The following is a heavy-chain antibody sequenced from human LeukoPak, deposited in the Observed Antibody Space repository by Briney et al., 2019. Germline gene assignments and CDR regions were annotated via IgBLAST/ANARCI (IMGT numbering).Heavy chain of an antibody. CDR3: ARLQTEILWFGEFAAFDI. D-gene: IGHD3-10*01. J-gene: IGHJ3*02. CDR2: IYYSGST. Sequence: SETLSLTCTVSGGSISSSSYYWGWIRQPPGKGLEWIGSIYYSGSTYYNPSLKSRVTISVDTSKSQFSLKLSSVTAADTAVYYCARLQTEILWFGEFAAFDIWGQGTMVTVSS. V-gene: IGHV4-39*07. CDR1: GGSISSSSYY.